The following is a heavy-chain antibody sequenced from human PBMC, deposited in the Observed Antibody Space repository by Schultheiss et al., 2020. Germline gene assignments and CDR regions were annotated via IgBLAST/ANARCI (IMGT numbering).Heavy chain of an antibody. CDR2: ISGNGDDT. CDR3: ANIVVVPAAIMGQDY. J-gene: IGHJ4*02. CDR1: GFTFTNYA. V-gene: IGHV3-23*01. Sequence: GESLKISCAASGFTFTNYAMSWVRQAPGKGLEWVSAISGNGDDTYYADSVKGRFTISRDNSKNTLYLQMNSLRAEDTAVYYCANIVVVPAAIMGQDYWGQGNLVTVSS. D-gene: IGHD2-2*02.